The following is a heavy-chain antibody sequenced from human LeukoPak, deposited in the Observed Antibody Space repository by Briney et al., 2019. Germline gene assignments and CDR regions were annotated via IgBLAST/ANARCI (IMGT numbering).Heavy chain of an antibody. J-gene: IGHJ5*02. CDR3: ARDRIKIIGRGEGFDP. CDR1: GVSVSSNY. D-gene: IGHD3-16*01. Sequence: GGSLRLSCAASGVSVSSNYMRWVRQAPGKRLEWGSVIYSGGSTYYADSVKGRFTISRDTSKNTLYLQMNSLRAEDTDAYYCARDRIKIIGRGEGFDPWGQGTLVTVSS. CDR2: IYSGGST. V-gene: IGHV3-53*01.